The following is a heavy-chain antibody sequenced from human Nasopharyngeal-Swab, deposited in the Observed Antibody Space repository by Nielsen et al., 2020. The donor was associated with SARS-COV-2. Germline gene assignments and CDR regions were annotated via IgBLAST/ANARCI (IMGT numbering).Heavy chain of an antibody. CDR3: AKDIAMVRGVISFPYFDY. V-gene: IGHV3-23*03. J-gene: IGHJ4*02. Sequence: VRQAPGKGLEWISVIYSDVENVYYADSVKGRFTVPRDNSKNMLYLQMNSLRAEDTAVYYCAKDIAMVRGVISFPYFDYWGQGTLVTVSS. CDR2: IYSDVENV. D-gene: IGHD3-10*01.